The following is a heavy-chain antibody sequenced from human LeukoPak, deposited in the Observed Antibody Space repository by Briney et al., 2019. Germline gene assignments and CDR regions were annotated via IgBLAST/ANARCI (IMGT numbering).Heavy chain of an antibody. D-gene: IGHD6-13*01. CDR1: GFTFSSYW. J-gene: IGHJ5*02. CDR2: INIDGSST. Sequence: GGSLRLSCAASGFTFSSYWMHWVRQAPGKGLVWVSHINIDGSSTSYADSVKGRFTISRDNAKNTLYLQMNSLRAEGTAVYYCAREGDSSSWLNHWGQGTLVTVSS. V-gene: IGHV3-74*01. CDR3: AREGDSSSWLNH.